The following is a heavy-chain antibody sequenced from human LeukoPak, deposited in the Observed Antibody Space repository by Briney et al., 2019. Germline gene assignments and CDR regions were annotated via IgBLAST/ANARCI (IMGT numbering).Heavy chain of an antibody. D-gene: IGHD4-11*01. CDR1: GYTFTGYY. Sequence: ASVKVSCKASGYTFTGYYIHWVRQAPGQGLEWMGWINPNSGGTNYAQKFQGRVTMTRDTSISTAYMELSRLRSDDTAVYYCARGLLGFMRSDYSNYWDNWFDPWGQGTLVTVSS. CDR2: INPNSGGT. CDR3: ARGLLGFMRSDYSNYWDNWFDP. V-gene: IGHV1-2*02. J-gene: IGHJ5*02.